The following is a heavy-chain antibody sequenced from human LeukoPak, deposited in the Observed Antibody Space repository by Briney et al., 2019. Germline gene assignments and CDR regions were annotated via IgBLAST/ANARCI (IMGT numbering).Heavy chain of an antibody. CDR1: GGSFSGYY. CDR2: INHSGST. D-gene: IGHD3-10*01. V-gene: IGHV4-34*01. Sequence: PSETLSLTCAVYGGSFSGYYWSWIRQPPGKGLEWIGEINHSGSTNYNPSLKSRVTISVDTSKNQFSLKLSSVTAADTAVYYCASETRVRFGELYYGMDVWAKGPRSPSPQ. J-gene: IGHJ6*04. CDR3: ASETRVRFGELYYGMDV.